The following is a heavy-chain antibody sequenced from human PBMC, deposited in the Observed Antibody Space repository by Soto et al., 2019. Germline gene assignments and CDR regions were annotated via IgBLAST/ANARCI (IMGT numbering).Heavy chain of an antibody. Sequence: ASVKVSCKASGYDFTSYGISWVRQAPGQGLEWVSWISAYNGKRDTAQKFQGRVTMTLDTSTDTAHMELGDLTSADTAVYYCARGRIVASLPGAFEIWGQGTMGT. D-gene: IGHD2-21*01. CDR3: ARGRIVASLPGAFEI. CDR2: ISAYNGKR. V-gene: IGHV1-18*01. CDR1: GYDFTSYG. J-gene: IGHJ3*02.